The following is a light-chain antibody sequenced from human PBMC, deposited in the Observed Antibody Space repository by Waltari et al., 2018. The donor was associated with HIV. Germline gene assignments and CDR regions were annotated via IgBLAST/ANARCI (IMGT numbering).Light chain of an antibody. CDR3: QQYYSTPT. Sequence: DIVVTQSPDSLSVSLGERAVINCTSSQSVLYNSNKKSYLAWYQHKPGQPPKLLMYWASTRDSWVPDRFTGSGSETDFTLTISHLQAEDVAVYYCQQYYSTPTFGQGTKVEIK. CDR1: QSVLYNSNKKSY. V-gene: IGKV4-1*01. CDR2: WAS. J-gene: IGKJ1*01.